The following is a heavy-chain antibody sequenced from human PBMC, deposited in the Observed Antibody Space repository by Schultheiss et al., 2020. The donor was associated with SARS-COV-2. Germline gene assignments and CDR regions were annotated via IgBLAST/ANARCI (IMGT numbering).Heavy chain of an antibody. V-gene: IGHV4-4*07. CDR3: ARDCSGGSCRDYYYYYMDV. Sequence: SQTLSLTCTVSGGSISSYYWSWIRQPAGKGLEWIGRIYTSGSTNYNPSLKSRVTMSVDTSKNQFSLKLSSVTAADTAVYYCARDCSGGSCRDYYYYYMDVWGKGTTVTVSS. D-gene: IGHD2-15*01. CDR2: IYTSGST. CDR1: GGSISSYY. J-gene: IGHJ6*03.